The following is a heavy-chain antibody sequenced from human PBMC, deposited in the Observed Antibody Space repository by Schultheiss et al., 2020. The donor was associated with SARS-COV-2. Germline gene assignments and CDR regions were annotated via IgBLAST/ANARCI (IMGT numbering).Heavy chain of an antibody. CDR1: GGSISSYY. CDR3: ARVGPLLEWSRLYYYYMDV. J-gene: IGHJ6*03. Sequence: SETLSLTCTVSGGSISSYYWSWIRQPPGKGLEWIGYIYYSGSTNYNPSLKSRVTISVDTSKNQFSLKLSSVTAADTAVYYCARVGPLLEWSRLYYYYMDVWGKGTTVTVSS. V-gene: IGHV4-59*01. CDR2: IYYSGST. D-gene: IGHD3-3*01.